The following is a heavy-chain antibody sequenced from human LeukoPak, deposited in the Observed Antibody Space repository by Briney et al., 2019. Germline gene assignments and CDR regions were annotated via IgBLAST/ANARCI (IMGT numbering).Heavy chain of an antibody. CDR3: ARCCSGGTLSSAFDI. CDR2: IIPIFGTA. V-gene: IGHV1-69*06. J-gene: IGHJ3*02. D-gene: IGHD2-15*01. Sequence: SVKVSCKASGGTFSSYAISWVRQAPGQGLEWMGGIIPIFGTANYAQKFQGRVTITADKSTSTAYMELSSLRSEDTAVYYCARCCSGGTLSSAFDIWGQGTMVTVSS. CDR1: GGTFSSYA.